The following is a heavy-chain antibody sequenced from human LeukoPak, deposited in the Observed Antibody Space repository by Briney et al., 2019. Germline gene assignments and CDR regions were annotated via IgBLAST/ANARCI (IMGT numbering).Heavy chain of an antibody. D-gene: IGHD2-15*01. J-gene: IGHJ4*02. CDR1: GGSISSSSYY. CDR2: IYYSGST. Sequence: PSETLSLTCTVSGGSISSSSYYWGWIRQPPGKGLEWIGSIYYSGSTYYNPSLKSRVTISVDTSKNQFSLKLSSVTAADTAVYYCAREGGPLSSRDIDYWGQGTLVTVSS. CDR3: AREGGPLSSRDIDY. V-gene: IGHV4-39*07.